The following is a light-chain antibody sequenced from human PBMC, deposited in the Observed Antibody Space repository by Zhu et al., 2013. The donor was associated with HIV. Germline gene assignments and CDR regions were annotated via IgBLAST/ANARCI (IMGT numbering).Light chain of an antibody. CDR2: QAS. CDR1: QNIRTW. J-gene: IGKJ1*01. V-gene: IGKV1-5*03. CDR3: QQYSDFYWT. Sequence: DIQMTQSPSTLSASAGDRITITCRASQNIRTWLAWYQQKPGMAPKVLIYQASILENGVPSRFSGRGSGTEFTLTITSLQPDDVATYYCQQYSDFYWTFGQGTKVEVK.